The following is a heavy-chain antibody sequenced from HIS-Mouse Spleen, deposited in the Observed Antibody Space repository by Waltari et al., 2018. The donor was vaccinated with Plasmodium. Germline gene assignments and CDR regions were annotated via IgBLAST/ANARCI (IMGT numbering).Heavy chain of an antibody. Sequence: QVQLQQWGAGLLKPSETLSLTCAVYGGSFSGYYWGWIRQPPGKGVEWIGEINHSGSNNYNPALKSRVTISVDTSKNQFSLKRSSVTAADTAVYYCARGRVLGTSSGYFDLWGRGTLVTVSS. CDR1: GGSFSGYY. D-gene: IGHD3-10*01. V-gene: IGHV4-34*01. J-gene: IGHJ2*01. CDR2: INHSGSN. CDR3: ARGRVLGTSSGYFDL.